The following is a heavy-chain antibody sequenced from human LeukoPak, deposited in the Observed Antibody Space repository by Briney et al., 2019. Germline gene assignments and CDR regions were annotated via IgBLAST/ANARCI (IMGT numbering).Heavy chain of an antibody. Sequence: PGRSLRLSCAASGFTFSSYGMHRVRQAPGKGLEWVAVIWYDGSNKYYADSVKGRFTISRDNSKNTLYLQMNSLRAEDTAVYYCTTEGSSSRIFDYWGQGTLVTVSS. CDR2: IWYDGSNK. D-gene: IGHD6-6*01. V-gene: IGHV3-33*01. CDR1: GFTFSSYG. J-gene: IGHJ4*02. CDR3: TTEGSSSRIFDY.